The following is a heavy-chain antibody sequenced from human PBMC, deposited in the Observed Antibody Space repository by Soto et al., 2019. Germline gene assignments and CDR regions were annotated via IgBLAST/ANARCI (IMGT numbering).Heavy chain of an antibody. CDR1: GFTFSSYA. D-gene: IGHD4-17*01. V-gene: IGHV3-30-3*01. CDR3: ASDYGDYENYYYGMDV. CDR2: ISYDGSNK. J-gene: IGHJ6*02. Sequence: PGGSLRLSCAASGFTFSSYAMHWVRQAPGKGLEWVAVISYDGSNKYYADSVKGRFTISRDNSKNTLYLQMNSLRAEDTAVYYCASDYGDYENYYYGMDVWGQGTTVTVSS.